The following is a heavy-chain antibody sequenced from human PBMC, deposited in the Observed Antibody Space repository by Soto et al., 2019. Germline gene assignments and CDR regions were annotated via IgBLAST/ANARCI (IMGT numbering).Heavy chain of an antibody. CDR2: MYNTGST. D-gene: IGHD6-6*01. CDR1: GGSISGYY. Sequence: SETLSLTCTVSGGSISGYYWSWIRQPPGKGLEWIGYMYNTGSTVYNPSFKSRVTISVDTSKNQFSLKLSSVTAADTAVYYCARERPDGARLDPWGQGTLVTVSS. CDR3: ARERPDGARLDP. J-gene: IGHJ5*02. V-gene: IGHV4-4*08.